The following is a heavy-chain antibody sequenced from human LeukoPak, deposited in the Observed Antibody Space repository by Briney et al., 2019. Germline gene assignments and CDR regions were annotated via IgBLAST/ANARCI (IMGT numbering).Heavy chain of an antibody. Sequence: SQTLSLTCIVSGGSIISGYYYWTWIRQPAGKGLEWIGRISASGGTSYNPSLSSRVTISVDTSKNQFSLKLNSVDATDTAVYYCAIEPRTTGLHYFDYWGRGTLVTVSS. J-gene: IGHJ4*02. CDR2: ISASGGT. V-gene: IGHV4-61*02. CDR3: AIEPRTTGLHYFDY. D-gene: IGHD1-1*01. CDR1: GGSIISGYYY.